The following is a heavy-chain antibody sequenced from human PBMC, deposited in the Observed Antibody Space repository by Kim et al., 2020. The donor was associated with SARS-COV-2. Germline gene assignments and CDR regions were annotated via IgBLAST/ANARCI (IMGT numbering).Heavy chain of an antibody. D-gene: IGHD1-26*01. V-gene: IGHV3-7*01. J-gene: IGHJ4*02. CDR3: ARLPGRRSV. CDR2: GNET. Sequence: GNETYYLDSVKGRFTISRDNAKNSLYLQMTGLSAGDTALYYCARLPGRRSVWGQGTRVTVSS.